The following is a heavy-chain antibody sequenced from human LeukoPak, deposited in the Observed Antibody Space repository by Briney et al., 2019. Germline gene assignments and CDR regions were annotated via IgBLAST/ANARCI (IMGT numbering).Heavy chain of an antibody. J-gene: IGHJ6*03. CDR2: ISGSSSTI. D-gene: IGHD2-15*01. CDR1: GFAFSSYS. CDR3: ARESLGYCSGSTCYYFYMDF. Sequence: GGSLRLSCAASGFAFSSYSMNWVRQAPGKGLEWLSYISGSSSTIYYADSVKGRFTISRDNAKNSLYLQMDSLRAEDTAVYYCARESLGYCSGSTCYYFYMDFWGKGTTVTVSS. V-gene: IGHV3-48*04.